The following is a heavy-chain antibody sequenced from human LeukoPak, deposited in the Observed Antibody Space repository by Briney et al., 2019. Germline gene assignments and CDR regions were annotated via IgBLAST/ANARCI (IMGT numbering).Heavy chain of an antibody. V-gene: IGHV5-51*01. CDR3: ARQSRDGSKTRGYYFGY. CDR2: IYPADSDT. J-gene: IGHJ4*02. CDR1: GYIFVNYW. Sequence: GESLKISCQVSGYIFVNYWIGWVRQMPGKGLESMGIIYPADSDTTYSPSFQGQVTISADKSISTVYLQWSSLKASDTATYYCARQSRDGSKTRGYYFGYWGQGTLVTVSS. D-gene: IGHD3-10*01.